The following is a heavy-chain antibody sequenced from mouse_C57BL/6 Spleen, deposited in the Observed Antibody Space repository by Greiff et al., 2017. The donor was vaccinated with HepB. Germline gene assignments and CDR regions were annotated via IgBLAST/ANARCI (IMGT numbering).Heavy chain of an antibody. CDR2: INPSNGGT. CDR1: GYTFTSYW. J-gene: IGHJ2*01. V-gene: IGHV1-53*01. CDR3: ARSRSYYSNSVDY. D-gene: IGHD2-5*01. Sequence: VQLQEPGTELVKPGASVKLSCKASGYTFTSYWMHWVKQRPGQGLEWIGNINPSNGGTNYNEKFKSKATLTVDKSSSTAYMQLSSLTSEDSAVYCCARSRSYYSNSVDYWGQGTTLTVSS.